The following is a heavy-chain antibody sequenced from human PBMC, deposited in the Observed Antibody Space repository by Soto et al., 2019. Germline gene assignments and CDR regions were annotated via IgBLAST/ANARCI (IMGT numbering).Heavy chain of an antibody. J-gene: IGHJ5*02. CDR1: GGSISSYY. CDR3: ARGATYSRLIIGDWFDP. V-gene: IGHV4-59*01. D-gene: IGHD3-16*01. Sequence: QVQLQESGPGLVKASETLSLTCTVSGGSISSYYWSWIRQPPGKTLEWIGYINYSGSTNYNPSLKSRVTISVDTSKNQFSLKLSSVTAADTAMYYCARGATYSRLIIGDWFDPWGQGTLVTVSS. CDR2: INYSGST.